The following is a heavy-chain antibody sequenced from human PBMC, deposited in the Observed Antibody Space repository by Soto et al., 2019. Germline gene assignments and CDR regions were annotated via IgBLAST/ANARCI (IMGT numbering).Heavy chain of an antibody. D-gene: IGHD3-22*01. J-gene: IGHJ4*02. CDR1: GFTFSLYS. CDR2: ITSSSSYI. V-gene: IGHV3-21*01. CDR3: VRARSTDSRPDY. Sequence: GGSLRLSCAASGFTFSLYSMIWVRQAPGKGLEWVASITSSSSYIYYEDSLKGRFTISRDNAKNSLFLQLDSLRAEDTAVYFCVRARSTDSRPDYWGQGTQVTVSS.